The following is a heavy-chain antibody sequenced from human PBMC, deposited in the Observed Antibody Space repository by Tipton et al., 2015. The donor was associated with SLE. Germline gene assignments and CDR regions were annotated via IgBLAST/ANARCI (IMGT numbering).Heavy chain of an antibody. CDR3: ARVSEYFDWLLSRRTWYFDL. V-gene: IGHV3-23*01. Sequence: SLRLSCAASGFTFSSYEMNWVRQAPGKGLEWVSAISGSGGSTYYADSVKGRFTISRDNSKNTLYLQMNSLRAEDTAVYYCARVSEYFDWLLSRRTWYFDLWGRGTLVTVSS. D-gene: IGHD3-9*01. CDR2: ISGSGGST. CDR1: GFTFSSYE. J-gene: IGHJ2*01.